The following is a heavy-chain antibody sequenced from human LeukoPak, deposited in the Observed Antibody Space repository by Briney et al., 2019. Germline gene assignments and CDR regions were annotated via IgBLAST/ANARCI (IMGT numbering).Heavy chain of an antibody. Sequence: ASVKVSCQLSGYTLPELSMRWVRQAPGKGLEWMGGFDPEDGETIYAQNFQGRVTMTEDTSTETAYMELSSLECGDTAGYLCATYLIAVAGTFDYWGQGTLVTVSS. J-gene: IGHJ4*02. CDR3: ATYLIAVAGTFDY. CDR1: GYTLPELS. V-gene: IGHV1-24*01. CDR2: FDPEDGET. D-gene: IGHD6-19*01.